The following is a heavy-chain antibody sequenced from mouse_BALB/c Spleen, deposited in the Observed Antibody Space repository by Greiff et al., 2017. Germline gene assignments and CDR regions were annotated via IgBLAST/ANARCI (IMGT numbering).Heavy chain of an antibody. Sequence: QVQLQQSGAELVRPGASVTLSCKASGYTFTDYEMHWVKQTPVHGLEWIGAIDPETGGTAYNQKFKGKATLTADKSSSTAYMELRSLTSEDSAVYYCTRGITTADFDYWGQGTTLTVSS. CDR3: TRGITTADFDY. V-gene: IGHV1-15*01. D-gene: IGHD1-2*01. J-gene: IGHJ2*01. CDR1: GYTFTDYE. CDR2: IDPETGGT.